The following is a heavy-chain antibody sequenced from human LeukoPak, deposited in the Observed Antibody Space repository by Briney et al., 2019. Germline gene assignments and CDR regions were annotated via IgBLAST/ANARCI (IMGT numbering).Heavy chain of an antibody. D-gene: IGHD5-24*01. Sequence: GGSLRLSCAASGFTFSSYAMSWVRQAPGKGLEWVSAVSGSGYSTYYADSVKGRFTISRDNPKNTLYLQMNSLRAEDTAVYYCARDIQLSTWGLGTMVTVSS. V-gene: IGHV3-23*01. J-gene: IGHJ3*01. CDR3: ARDIQLST. CDR1: GFTFSSYA. CDR2: VSGSGYST.